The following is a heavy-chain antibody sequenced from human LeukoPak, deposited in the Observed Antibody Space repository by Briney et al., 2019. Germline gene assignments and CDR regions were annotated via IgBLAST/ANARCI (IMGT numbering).Heavy chain of an antibody. Sequence: PSETLSLTCAVYGGSFSGYYWSWIRQPPGKGLEWIGEINHSGSTNYNPSLKSRVTISVDTSKNQFSLKLTSVTAADTAIYYCAREDAVQMDNAFDIWGQGTMVTVSS. CDR3: AREDAVQMDNAFDI. D-gene: IGHD2-8*01. CDR1: GGSFSGYY. CDR2: INHSGST. V-gene: IGHV4-34*01. J-gene: IGHJ3*02.